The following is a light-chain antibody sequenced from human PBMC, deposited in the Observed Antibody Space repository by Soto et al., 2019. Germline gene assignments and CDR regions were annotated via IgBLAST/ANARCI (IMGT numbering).Light chain of an antibody. CDR3: AAWDVSLNGLYV. Sequence: QSVLTQPPSASGTPGQGVTISCSGSSSNIGSSSVNWYQQLPGTAPKLLIYNNNQWPSGVPDRFSGSKSGTSASLAISGLQYEDEADYYCAAWDVSLNGLYVFGTGTKLTVL. CDR1: SSNIGSSS. J-gene: IGLJ1*01. V-gene: IGLV1-44*01. CDR2: NNN.